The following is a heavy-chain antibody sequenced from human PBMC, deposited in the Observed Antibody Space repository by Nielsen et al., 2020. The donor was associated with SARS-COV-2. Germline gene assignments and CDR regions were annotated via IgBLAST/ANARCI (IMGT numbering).Heavy chain of an antibody. V-gene: IGHV4-31*03. CDR1: GGSIGRSTYY. CDR2: IYYSGST. CDR3: AGEALSGSTGFDY. J-gene: IGHJ4*02. D-gene: IGHD2-2*01. Sequence: SETLSLTCTVSGGSIGRSTYYWSWIRQHPGKGLEWIGYIYYSGSTYYNPSLKSRVTISVDTSKNQFSLKLSSVTAADTAVYYCAGEALSGSTGFDYWGQGTLVTVSS.